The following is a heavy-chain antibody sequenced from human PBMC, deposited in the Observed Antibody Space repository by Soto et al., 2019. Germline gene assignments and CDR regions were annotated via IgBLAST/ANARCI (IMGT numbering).Heavy chain of an antibody. J-gene: IGHJ4*02. Sequence: SGPTLVNPTQTLTLTCTFSGFSLSTSGVGVGWIRQPPGKALEWLALIYWDDDKRYNPSLKSRLTITKDTSKNQVVLTMTNMDPVDTATYYCAHRRYYYDSSGYYSSPTLDYWGQGTLVTVSS. D-gene: IGHD3-22*01. CDR3: AHRRYYYDSSGYYSSPTLDY. CDR1: GFSLSTSGVG. V-gene: IGHV2-5*02. CDR2: IYWDDDK.